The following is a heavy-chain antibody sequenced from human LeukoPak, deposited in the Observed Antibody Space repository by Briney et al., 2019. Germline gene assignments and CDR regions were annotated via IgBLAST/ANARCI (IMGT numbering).Heavy chain of an antibody. J-gene: IGHJ4*02. CDR2: IKQDGSEK. V-gene: IGHV3-7*01. D-gene: IGHD1-20*01. CDR1: EFTFTNAW. Sequence: PGGSLRPSCAASEFTFTNAWMSWVRQAPGKGLEWVANIKQDGSEKYYVDSVKGRFTISRDNAKNSLYLQMNSLRAEDTAVYYCARDLSYNWNYWGQGTLVTVSS. CDR3: ARDLSYNWNY.